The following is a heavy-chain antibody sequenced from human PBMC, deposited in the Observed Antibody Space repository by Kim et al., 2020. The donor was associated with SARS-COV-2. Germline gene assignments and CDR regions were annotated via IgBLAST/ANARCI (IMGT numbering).Heavy chain of an antibody. D-gene: IGHD2-8*02. J-gene: IGHJ4*02. CDR3: ARGNRVVYAGVGFDY. V-gene: IGHV1-69*01. Sequence: KVQGRVTITADESTSPAYMELSSLRSEDTAVYYCARGNRVVYAGVGFDYWGQGTLVTVSS.